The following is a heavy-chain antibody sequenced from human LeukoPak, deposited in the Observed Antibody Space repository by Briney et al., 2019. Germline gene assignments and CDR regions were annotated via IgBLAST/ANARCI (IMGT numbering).Heavy chain of an antibody. V-gene: IGHV4-59*01. CDR1: GGSFSSYY. D-gene: IGHD3-10*01. J-gene: IGHJ4*02. Sequence: SETLSLTCTVSGGSFSSYYWSWIRQPPGKGLEWIGYIYYTGSTNYNPSLKSRVTISVDKAKNQFSLKLSSVTAADTAVFYCARGSGGANYFDYWGQGALVTVSS. CDR3: ARGSGGANYFDY. CDR2: IYYTGST.